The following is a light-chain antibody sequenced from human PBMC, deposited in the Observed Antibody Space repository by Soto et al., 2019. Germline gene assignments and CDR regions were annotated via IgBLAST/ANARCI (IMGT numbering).Light chain of an antibody. CDR3: QQRIEWPRT. J-gene: IGKJ1*01. CDR2: DAS. CDR1: QSIGSS. V-gene: IGKV3-11*01. Sequence: ESVLTQAPATLSMSPGERATLSCRASQSIGSSLAWYQQKPGQAPRLLIYDASSRATGFPARFSGSGSGTDFTLTIVSLEPEDCAVYCCQQRIEWPRTFGQGTRVDI.